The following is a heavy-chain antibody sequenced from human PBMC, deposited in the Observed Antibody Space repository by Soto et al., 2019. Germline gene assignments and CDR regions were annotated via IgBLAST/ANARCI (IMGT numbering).Heavy chain of an antibody. CDR2: ISWNSGSI. CDR3: AKDHTAQRYYDFWSGYPDY. Sequence: PGGSLRLSCAASGFTFDDYAMHWVRQAPGKGLEWVSGISWNSGSIGYADSVKGRFTISRDNAKNSLYLQMNSLRAEDTALYYCAKDHTAQRYYDFWSGYPDYWGQGTLVTVSS. J-gene: IGHJ4*02. D-gene: IGHD3-3*01. V-gene: IGHV3-9*01. CDR1: GFTFDDYA.